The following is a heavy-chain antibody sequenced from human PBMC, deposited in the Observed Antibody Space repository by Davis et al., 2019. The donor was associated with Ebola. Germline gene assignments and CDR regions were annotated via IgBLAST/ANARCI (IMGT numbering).Heavy chain of an antibody. CDR3: ARLLWFGRGSYYYYGMDV. Sequence: SETLSLTCTVSGGSISSSYWSWIRQPPGKGLEWIGYVYYSGSTNYNPSLKSRVTMSIDTSKNQFSLKLSSVTAADTAVYYCARLLWFGRGSYYYYGMDVWGKGTTVTVSS. V-gene: IGHV4-59*01. D-gene: IGHD3-10*01. J-gene: IGHJ6*04. CDR2: VYYSGST. CDR1: GGSISSSY.